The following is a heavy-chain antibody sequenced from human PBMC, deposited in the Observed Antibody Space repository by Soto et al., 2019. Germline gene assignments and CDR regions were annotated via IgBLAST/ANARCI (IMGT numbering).Heavy chain of an antibody. V-gene: IGHV1-69*02. D-gene: IGHD3-22*01. Sequence: SVKVSCKASGGTFSSYTMSWVRQAPGQGLELMGRIIPILGIANYAQKFQGRVTITADKSTSTAYMELSSLRSEDTAVYYCARARWSTYYYDSSGYRQFDYWGQGTLVTSPQ. CDR1: GGTFSSYT. CDR3: ARARWSTYYYDSSGYRQFDY. J-gene: IGHJ4*02. CDR2: IIPILGIA.